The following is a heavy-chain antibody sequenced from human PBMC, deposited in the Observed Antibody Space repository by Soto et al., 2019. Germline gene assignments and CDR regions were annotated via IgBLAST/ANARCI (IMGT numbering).Heavy chain of an antibody. V-gene: IGHV3-30*03. CDR2: ISFDGSER. D-gene: IGHD3-22*01. J-gene: IGHJ6*04. CDR3: ASGKDGVRYDYGMDF. CDR1: GLTFRDSG. Sequence: QMQLVESGGGVVQPGSSLRLSCVVSGLTFRDSGMHWVRQAPGKGLEWVAVISFDGSERHYRDSVKGRFSISRDNCRNTLSLQMNSLRGDDSAVYYCASGKDGVRYDYGMDFWGKGSTVTVSS.